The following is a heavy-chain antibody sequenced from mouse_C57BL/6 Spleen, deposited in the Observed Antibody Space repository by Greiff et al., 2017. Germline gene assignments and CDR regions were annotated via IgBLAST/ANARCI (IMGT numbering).Heavy chain of an antibody. CDR3: ASGDYSNPWFAY. V-gene: IGHV1-52*01. CDR1: GYTFTSYW. CDR2: IDPSDSET. D-gene: IGHD2-5*01. Sequence: QVQLQQSGAELVRPGSSVKLSCKASGYTFTSYWMHWVKQRPIQGLEWIGNIDPSDSETHYNQKFKDKATLTVDKSSSTAYMQLSSLTSEDSAVYYCASGDYSNPWFAYWGQGTLVTVSA. J-gene: IGHJ3*01.